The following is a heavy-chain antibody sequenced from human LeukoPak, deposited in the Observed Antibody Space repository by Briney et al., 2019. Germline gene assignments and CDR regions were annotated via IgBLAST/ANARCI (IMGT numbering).Heavy chain of an antibody. CDR1: GFTFSSYW. D-gene: IGHD5-24*01. Sequence: GGSLRLSCAGSGFTFSSYWMSWVRQAPGKGLEWVANIKQDGSEKDDVDSVKGRFTISRDNAKNSLYLQMNSLRAEDTAVYYCARALGWLPENYWGQGTLVTVSS. CDR3: ARALGWLPENY. V-gene: IGHV3-7*01. CDR2: IKQDGSEK. J-gene: IGHJ4*02.